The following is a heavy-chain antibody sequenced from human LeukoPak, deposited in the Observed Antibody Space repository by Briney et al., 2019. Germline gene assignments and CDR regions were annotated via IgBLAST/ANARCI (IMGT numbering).Heavy chain of an antibody. CDR3: AREREYYYMDV. CDR2: INHSGST. V-gene: IGHV4-34*01. Sequence: PSETLSLTCAVYGGSFSGYYWSWIRQPPGKGLEWIGEINHSGSTNYNPSLKSRVTISVDTSKNQFSLKLSSVTTSDTAVYYCAREREYYYMDVWGKGTTVSVSS. D-gene: IGHD1-26*01. CDR1: GGSFSGYY. J-gene: IGHJ6*03.